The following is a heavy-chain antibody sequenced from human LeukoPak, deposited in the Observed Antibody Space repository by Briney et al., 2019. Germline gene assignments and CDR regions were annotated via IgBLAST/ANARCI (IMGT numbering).Heavy chain of an antibody. CDR2: IASDSGTP. V-gene: IGHV3-74*01. Sequence: GGSLRLSCAASGFTFSTYWMQWVRQAPGKGLFLFSRIASDSGTPSYADSVTGRFPISRDNAQNTLFLQMNSLRGDDTAVYYCVSGPDGASYWGQGTLVTVSS. CDR3: VSGPDGASY. J-gene: IGHJ4*02. D-gene: IGHD3-10*01. CDR1: GFTFSTYW.